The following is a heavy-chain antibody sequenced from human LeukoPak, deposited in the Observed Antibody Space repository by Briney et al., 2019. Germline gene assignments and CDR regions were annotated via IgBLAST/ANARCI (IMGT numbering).Heavy chain of an antibody. Sequence: GGSLRLSCAGSEISVSNYYMSWVRQAPGKGLEWVSLIRDSGETFYADSVKGRFTISRDNSKNTMYLQMNRLRVEDTAVYFCARDRAVTQDWVEFDPWGQGTLVTVSS. V-gene: IGHV3-66*03. D-gene: IGHD4-17*01. J-gene: IGHJ5*02. CDR3: ARDRAVTQDWVEFDP. CDR2: IRDSGET. CDR1: EISVSNYY.